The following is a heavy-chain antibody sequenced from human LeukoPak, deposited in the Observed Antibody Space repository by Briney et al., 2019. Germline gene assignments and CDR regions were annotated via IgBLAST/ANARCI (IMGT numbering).Heavy chain of an antibody. CDR2: INENEGGI. D-gene: IGHD3-10*01. CDR1: GFAFSNYA. CDR3: AKQFVDI. V-gene: IGHV3-23*01. Sequence: GGSLRLSCVASGFAFSNYAMNWVRQAPGKGLEWISSINENEGGIFYSDSVKGRFTVSRDNSKNTLYLQMNSLRAEDTAVYYCAKQFVDIWGQGTLVIVSS. J-gene: IGHJ5*02.